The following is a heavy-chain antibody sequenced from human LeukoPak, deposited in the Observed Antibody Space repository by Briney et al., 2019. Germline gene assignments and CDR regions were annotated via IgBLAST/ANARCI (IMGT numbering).Heavy chain of an antibody. CDR2: MNPNSGNT. Sequence: ASVRVSCKASGYTFTNYDINWVRQATGQGLEWMGWMNPNSGNTGYAQKFQGRVTMTRNTSISTAYMELSSLRSEDTAVYYCARHSSSSVFDIWGQGTMVTVSS. J-gene: IGHJ3*02. V-gene: IGHV1-8*01. CDR3: ARHSSSSVFDI. CDR1: GYTFTNYD. D-gene: IGHD6-13*01.